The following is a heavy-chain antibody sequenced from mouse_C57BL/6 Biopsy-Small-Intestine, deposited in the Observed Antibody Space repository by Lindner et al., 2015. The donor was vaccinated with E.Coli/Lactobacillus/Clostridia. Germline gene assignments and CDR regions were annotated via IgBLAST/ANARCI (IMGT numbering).Heavy chain of an antibody. J-gene: IGHJ4*01. CDR3: ARSDYAMDY. V-gene: IGHV14-3*01. CDR2: IGPANGNT. CDR1: GFNIKDDY. Sequence: VQLQESGAELVRPGASVKLSCTASGFNIKDDYMHWVKQRPEQGLEWIGRIGPANGNTKYAPKFQDKATITADTSSNTAYLQLSSLTSEDTAVYYCARSDYAMDYWGQGTSVTVSS.